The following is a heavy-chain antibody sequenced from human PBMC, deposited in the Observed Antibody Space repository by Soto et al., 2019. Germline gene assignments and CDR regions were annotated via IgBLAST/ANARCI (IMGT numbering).Heavy chain of an antibody. V-gene: IGHV1-69*13. CDR3: ARDSDDILTGQHFDY. J-gene: IGHJ4*02. Sequence: ASVKVSCKASGGTFSSYAISWVRQAPGQELEWMGGIIPIFGTANYAQKFQGRVTITADESTSTAYMELSSLRSEDTAVYYCARDSDDILTGQHFDYWGQGTLVTVSS. CDR2: IIPIFGTA. D-gene: IGHD3-9*01. CDR1: GGTFSSYA.